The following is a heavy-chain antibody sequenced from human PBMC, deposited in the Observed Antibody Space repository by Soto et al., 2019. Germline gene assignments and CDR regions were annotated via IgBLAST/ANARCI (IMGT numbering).Heavy chain of an antibody. V-gene: IGHV4-59*02. CDR3: ARVGSSGWSPDY. D-gene: IGHD6-19*01. Sequence: PSETLSLTCTVSGGSVSGYYWTWIRQPPGKGLEWIGYIFYSGNTNYNPSLRSRVTISVDTSKNQFSLKVNSVTTADTAMYYCARVGSSGWSPDYWGQGTLVTVYS. CDR1: GGSVSGYY. CDR2: IFYSGNT. J-gene: IGHJ4*02.